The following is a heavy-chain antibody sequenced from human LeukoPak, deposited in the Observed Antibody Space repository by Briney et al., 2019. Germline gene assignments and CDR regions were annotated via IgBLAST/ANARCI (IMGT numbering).Heavy chain of an antibody. V-gene: IGHV3-48*01. CDR3: ATKAPGTSGAFDN. D-gene: IGHD3-10*01. CDR1: GFTFSSYS. Sequence: GGSLRLSCAASGFTFSSYSMNWVRQAPGKGLEWVSYISSSSSTIYYADSVKGRFAIFSDNSENRVTLQMSSLSAEDTAVYYCATKAPGTSGAFDNWGHGITVTVSS. CDR2: ISSSSSTI. J-gene: IGHJ3*02.